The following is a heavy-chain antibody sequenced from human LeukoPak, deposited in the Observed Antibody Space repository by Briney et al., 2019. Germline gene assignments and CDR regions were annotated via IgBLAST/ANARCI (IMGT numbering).Heavy chain of an antibody. CDR3: AKVRGTLSSHIFFDY. D-gene: IGHD1-1*01. CDR2: ISYKVAII. CDR1: GFPFGEFA. V-gene: IGHV3-9*01. J-gene: IGHJ4*02. Sequence: GGSVRLSCAASGFPFGEFAMHWVRQAPGKGLEWLSIISYKVAIIDYADSAKGRFTVSRDNAENSLFLHMNSLRPEDTAFYYCAKVRGTLSSHIFFDYWGQRIGVTVSS.